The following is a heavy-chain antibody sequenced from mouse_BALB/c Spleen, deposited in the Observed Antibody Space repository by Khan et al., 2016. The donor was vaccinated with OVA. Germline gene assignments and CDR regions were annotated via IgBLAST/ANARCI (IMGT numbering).Heavy chain of an antibody. CDR3: ARGNYYGYYIDD. D-gene: IGHD1-1*01. V-gene: IGHV3-2*02. J-gene: IGHJ2*01. CDR2: ISYSGVT. CDR1: GYSITSGYA. Sequence: EVELVESGPGLVKPSQSLSLTCTVTGYSITSGYAWNWIRQFPGNKLEWMGYISYSGVTSYTPSLKSRISITRDTSKNQFFLQLNSVTTEDTATYYCARGNYYGYYIDDWGQGTTLTVSS.